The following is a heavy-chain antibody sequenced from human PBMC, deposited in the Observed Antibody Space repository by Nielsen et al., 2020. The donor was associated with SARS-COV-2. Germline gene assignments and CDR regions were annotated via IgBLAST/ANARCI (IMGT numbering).Heavy chain of an antibody. CDR2: ITNTGAE. Sequence: GESLKISCAASGFTFSDHYMTWIRQTPGKGLEWISYITNTGAEYYADSVKGRFTISRDNAKNSLYLQMNSLRAEDTAVYYCARDWRYYDSSGYGYWGQGTLVTVSS. CDR3: ARDWRYYDSSGYGY. V-gene: IGHV3-11*04. CDR1: GFTFSDHY. D-gene: IGHD3-22*01. J-gene: IGHJ4*02.